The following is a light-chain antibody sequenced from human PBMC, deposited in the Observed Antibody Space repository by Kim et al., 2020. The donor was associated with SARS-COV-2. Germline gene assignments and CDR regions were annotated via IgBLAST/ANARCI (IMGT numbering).Light chain of an antibody. CDR2: GAS. J-gene: IGKJ1*01. CDR1: QSVGSNY. Sequence: SPGERATLACRASQSVGSNYLAWYQQKPGQAPRLLIYGASSRPTGIPDRFSGSGSGTDFTLTIRRREPEDFAMYYCQQYDTSLWTFGQGTKVDIK. CDR3: QQYDTSLWT. V-gene: IGKV3-20*01.